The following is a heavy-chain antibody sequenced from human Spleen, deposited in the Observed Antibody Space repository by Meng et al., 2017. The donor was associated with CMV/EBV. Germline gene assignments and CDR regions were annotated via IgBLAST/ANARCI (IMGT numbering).Heavy chain of an antibody. J-gene: IGHJ4*02. Sequence: GFGCDDGTMRWVRKVPGEGLEWVSLISWGGESEHYGDSVRDRFTISKDNSKNSLYLQMSSLRTDDTALYNCAKGAPGAWYKTFDYWGQGTLVTVSS. D-gene: IGHD6-19*01. V-gene: IGHV3-43*01. CDR3: AKGAPGAWYKTFDY. CDR1: GFGCDDGT. CDR2: ISWGGESE.